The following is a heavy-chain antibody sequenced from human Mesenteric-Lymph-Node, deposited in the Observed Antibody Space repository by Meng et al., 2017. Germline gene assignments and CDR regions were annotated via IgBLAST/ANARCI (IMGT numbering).Heavy chain of an antibody. CDR2: IIPIFVKA. J-gene: IGHJ4*02. CDR1: GGTFSMYA. Sequence: GELWTAGDKLEKPGSAVKVSCKASGGTFSMYAISRGREAPGQGLEWMGGIIPIFVKADSAQKFQGGVTITAETSTSKAYMELSSLRSEETVVYYCVWLLHYFDYWGQGTLVTVSS. CDR3: VWLLHYFDY. V-gene: IGHV1-69*06. D-gene: IGHD2-15*01.